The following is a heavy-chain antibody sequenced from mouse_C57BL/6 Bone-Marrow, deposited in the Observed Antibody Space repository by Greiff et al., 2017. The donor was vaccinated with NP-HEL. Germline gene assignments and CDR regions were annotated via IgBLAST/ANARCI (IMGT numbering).Heavy chain of an antibody. CDR1: GYTFTSYG. Sequence: QVQLQQSGAELARPGASVKLSCKASGYTFTSYGISWVKQRTGQGLEWIGEIYPRSGNTYYNEKFKGKATLTADKSSSTAYMELRRLTSEDSAVYFCASYDGYYNFDYWGQGTTLTVSS. J-gene: IGHJ2*01. CDR3: ASYDGYYNFDY. CDR2: IYPRSGNT. V-gene: IGHV1-81*01. D-gene: IGHD2-3*01.